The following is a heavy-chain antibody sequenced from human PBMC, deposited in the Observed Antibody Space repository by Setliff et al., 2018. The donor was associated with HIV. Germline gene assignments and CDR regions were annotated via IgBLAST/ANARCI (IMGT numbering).Heavy chain of an antibody. J-gene: IGHJ4*02. CDR1: GFSFSDAW. CDR2: IKTKTQRGTT. CDR3: VTGVGTSSVDY. D-gene: IGHD3-22*01. Sequence: GGSLRLSCAASGFSFSDAWMSWVRQAPGKGLEWVGRIKTKTQRGTTDYAAPAKGRFIISRDDSKNTLYLQMNSLRSEDTAVYYCVTGVGTSSVDYWGQGTMVTVSS. V-gene: IGHV3-15*01.